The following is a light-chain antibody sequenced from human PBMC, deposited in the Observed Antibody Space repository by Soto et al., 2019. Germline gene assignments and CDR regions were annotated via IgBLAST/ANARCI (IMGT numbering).Light chain of an antibody. CDR2: DTF. Sequence: IVLTQSPGTLALSPGERANLSCRASQTVTKNSLAWYQQRPGQAPRLLIYDTFNRATGVPGRFRGSGSGTEFTLTISRLEAEDFAVYYCHQCAHSPLTFGQGTKVEMK. CDR3: HQCAHSPLT. J-gene: IGKJ1*01. V-gene: IGKV3-20*01. CDR1: QTVTKNS.